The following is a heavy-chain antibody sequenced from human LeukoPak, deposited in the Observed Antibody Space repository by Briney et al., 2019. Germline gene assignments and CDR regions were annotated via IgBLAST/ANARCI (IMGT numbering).Heavy chain of an antibody. V-gene: IGHV3-48*03. CDR1: GFTFSSYE. Sequence: GGSLRLSCAASGFTFSSYEMNWVRQAPGKGLEWVSYISSSGSTIYYADSVKGRFTISRDNAKNSLYLQMNSLRAEDTAVYYCARGLPGWWELLSYWGQGTLVTVSS. D-gene: IGHD1-26*01. J-gene: IGHJ4*02. CDR3: ARGLPGWWELLSY. CDR2: ISSSGSTI.